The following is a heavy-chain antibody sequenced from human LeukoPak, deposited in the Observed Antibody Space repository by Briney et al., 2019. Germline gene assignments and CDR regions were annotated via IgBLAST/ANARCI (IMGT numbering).Heavy chain of an antibody. CDR2: ISWNSGGI. J-gene: IGHJ4*02. V-gene: IGHV3-9*01. CDR1: GFTFDDHA. D-gene: IGHD6-6*01. Sequence: PGRSLRLSCATSGFTFDDHAMHWVRQAPGKGLEWVSGISWNSGGIAYADSVKGRFTISRDNAKNSLYLQMNSLRAEDTALYYCARVSTYTTSSGEFDYWGQGTLVTVSS. CDR3: ARVSTYTTSSGEFDY.